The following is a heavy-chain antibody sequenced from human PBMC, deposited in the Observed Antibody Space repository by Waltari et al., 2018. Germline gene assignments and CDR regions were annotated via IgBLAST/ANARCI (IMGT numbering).Heavy chain of an antibody. D-gene: IGHD2-21*02. CDR3: ARDGVVTDDNDAFDI. V-gene: IGHV3-53*01. CDR2: IYSGGST. J-gene: IGHJ3*02. Sequence: EVQLVESGGGLIQPGGSLRLSCAASGFTVSSNYMRWVGQAPGKGLEWVSVIYSGGSTYYADSVKGRFTISRDNSKNTLYLQMNSLRAEDTAVYYCARDGVVTDDNDAFDIWGQGTMVTVSS. CDR1: GFTVSSNY.